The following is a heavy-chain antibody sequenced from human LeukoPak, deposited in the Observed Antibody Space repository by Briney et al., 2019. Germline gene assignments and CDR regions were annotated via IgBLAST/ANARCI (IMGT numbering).Heavy chain of an antibody. D-gene: IGHD4-17*01. V-gene: IGHV3-48*02. CDR2: ISSRSSAT. Sequence: PGGSLRLSCAASGFTFSTYSMNWVRQAPGKGLEWVAYISSRSSATYYADSVKGRFTISRDNAKNSLYLQMSSLRDEDTAVYYCARGTGDPQRFDPWGQGTLVTVSS. J-gene: IGHJ5*02. CDR3: ARGTGDPQRFDP. CDR1: GFTFSTYS.